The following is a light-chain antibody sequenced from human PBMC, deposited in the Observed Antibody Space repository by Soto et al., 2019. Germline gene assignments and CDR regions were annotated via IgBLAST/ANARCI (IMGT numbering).Light chain of an antibody. V-gene: IGLV2-14*01. CDR1: SGDIGSYNR. Sequence: QSALTQPASVSGSPGQSITISCTGTSGDIGSYNRVSWYQQQPGKAPKLIIYEVTDRPAGVSNRFSGSKSGNTASLPISGLQAEDEAEYCCSSYTHINSGACVFGTGTKLTVL. CDR2: EVT. J-gene: IGLJ1*01. CDR3: SSYTHINSGACV.